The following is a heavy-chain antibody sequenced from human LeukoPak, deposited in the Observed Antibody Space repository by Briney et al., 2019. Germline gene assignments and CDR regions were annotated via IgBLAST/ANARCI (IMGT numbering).Heavy chain of an antibody. Sequence: GGSLRLSCAASGFTLSVSAMHWVRQASGKGLEWVGRIRGKANTYATAYAASVKGRFTIPRDDSKNTAYLQMNSLKTEDTAVYYCTRLGNSSSWYTEDAFDIWGQGTMVTVSS. D-gene: IGHD6-13*01. CDR1: GFTLSVSA. CDR3: TRLGNSSSWYTEDAFDI. J-gene: IGHJ3*02. CDR2: IRGKANTYAT. V-gene: IGHV3-73*01.